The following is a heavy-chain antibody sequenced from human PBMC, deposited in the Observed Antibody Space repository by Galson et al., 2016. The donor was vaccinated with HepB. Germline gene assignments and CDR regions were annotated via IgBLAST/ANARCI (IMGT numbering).Heavy chain of an antibody. CDR3: TDGGGIAAAARGLNH. Sequence: SLRLSCAASGFTFSDHAMSWFRQAPGKGLEWVGFISSNAYGGTTEFAASVKDRFTIPRDDSKSIAYLQMNSLKIEDTAVYYCTDGGGIAAAARGLNHRGQGTLVTVSS. CDR2: ISSNAYGGTT. CDR1: GFTFSDHA. J-gene: IGHJ4*02. D-gene: IGHD6-13*01. V-gene: IGHV3-49*03.